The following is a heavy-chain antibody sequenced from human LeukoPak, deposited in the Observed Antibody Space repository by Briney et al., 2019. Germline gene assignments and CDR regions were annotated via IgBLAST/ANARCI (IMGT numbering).Heavy chain of an antibody. Sequence: GASVKVSCKASGGTFSSYAISWVRQAPGQGLKWMGGIIPIFGTANYAQKFQGRVTITADESTSTAYMELSSLRSEDTAVYYCARATYYYGSGSYYNPPMGYYYYGMDVWGQGTTVTVSS. CDR3: ARATYYYGSGSYYNPPMGYYYYGMDV. J-gene: IGHJ6*02. V-gene: IGHV1-69*13. D-gene: IGHD3-10*01. CDR2: IIPIFGTA. CDR1: GGTFSSYA.